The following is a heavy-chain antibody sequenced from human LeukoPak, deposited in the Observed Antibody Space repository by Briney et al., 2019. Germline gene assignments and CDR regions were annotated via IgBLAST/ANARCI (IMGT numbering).Heavy chain of an antibody. Sequence: GEALKISCNGSGFNFRTFWIGWVRQQAGKGVEWMGMIYPNDSDIRYSPSFQGQVTISADKSKSTAFLQWSSLKASDSAMYYCARTPGAPWGQGTLVTVSS. V-gene: IGHV5-51*01. J-gene: IGHJ5*02. CDR1: GFNFRTFW. CDR2: IYPNDSDI. CDR3: ARTPGAP. D-gene: IGHD1-26*01.